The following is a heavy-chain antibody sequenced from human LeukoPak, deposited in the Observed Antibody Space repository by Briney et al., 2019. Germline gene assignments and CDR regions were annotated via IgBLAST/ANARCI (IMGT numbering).Heavy chain of an antibody. D-gene: IGHD4-23*01. CDR2: IYNDGGLP. CDR3: AQGHYVGNSEFLDN. V-gene: IGHV3-33*07. J-gene: IGHJ4*02. Sequence: GGSLRLSCAASGFSFSSYGMYWVRQAPGKGLEWVALIYNDGGLPNYLDSVRGRFTISRDNSKNTLYLQMDSLRVEDTAVYYCAQGHYVGNSEFLDNWGQGSLVIVSS. CDR1: GFSFSSYG.